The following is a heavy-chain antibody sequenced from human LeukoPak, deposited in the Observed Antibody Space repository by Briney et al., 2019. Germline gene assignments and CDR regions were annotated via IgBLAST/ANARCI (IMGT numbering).Heavy chain of an antibody. Sequence: GGSLRLSCAASGFTFSDYYMSWIRQAPGKGLEWVSYISSSGSTIYYADSVKGRFTISRDNAKNSLYLQMNSLRAEDTAVYYCARDRSSSSSHPKRIDYWGQGTLVTVSS. CDR1: GFTFSDYY. CDR3: ARDRSSSSSHPKRIDY. J-gene: IGHJ4*02. V-gene: IGHV3-11*04. CDR2: ISSSGSTI. D-gene: IGHD6-6*01.